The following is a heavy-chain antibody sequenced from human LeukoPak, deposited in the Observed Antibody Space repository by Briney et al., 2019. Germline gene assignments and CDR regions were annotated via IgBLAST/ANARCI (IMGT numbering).Heavy chain of an antibody. J-gene: IGHJ3*01. CDR3: ARHIWYGTGSEKEDAFDV. CDR1: GTSLTSDF. CDR2: IYPTENI. Sequence: PSETLSLTCTVSGTSLTSDFWSWIRQPPGKELEWIAYIYPTENINYNPSLKGRATISLDMSQNQLSLNLRSVTATDAAVYYCARHIWYGTGSEKEDAFDVWGQGTMITVSS. V-gene: IGHV4-59*08. D-gene: IGHD3/OR15-3a*01.